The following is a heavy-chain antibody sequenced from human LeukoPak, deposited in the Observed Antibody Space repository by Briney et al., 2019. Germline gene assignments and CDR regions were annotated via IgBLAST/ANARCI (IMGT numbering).Heavy chain of an antibody. D-gene: IGHD2-2*02. V-gene: IGHV1-69*02. CDR1: GGTFSSYT. CDR3: ARVSCSSTSCYTGWFDP. Sequence: SVTVSCKASGGTFSSYTISWVRQAPGQGLEWMGKIIPILGIANYAQKFQGRVTITADKSTSTAYMELSSLRSEDTAVYYCARVSCSSTSCYTGWFDPWGQGTLVTVSS. J-gene: IGHJ5*02. CDR2: IIPILGIA.